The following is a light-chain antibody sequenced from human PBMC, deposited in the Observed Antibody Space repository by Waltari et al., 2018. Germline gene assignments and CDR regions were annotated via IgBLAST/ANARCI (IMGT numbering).Light chain of an antibody. J-gene: IGKJ4*01. CDR2: LGS. CDR1: QSLLYSNGYNY. Sequence: EIVLTQSPLSLPVTPGEPASISCRSSQSLLYSNGYNYLDWYLQKPGQSPQLLIYLGSNRASGVPDRFSGSGSGTGFTLKITRVEAEDVGVYYCMQALQTPLTFGGGTKVEIK. V-gene: IGKV2-28*01. CDR3: MQALQTPLT.